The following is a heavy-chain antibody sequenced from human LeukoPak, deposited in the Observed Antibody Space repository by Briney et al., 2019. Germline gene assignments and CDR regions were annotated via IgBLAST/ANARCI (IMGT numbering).Heavy chain of an antibody. CDR2: ISSNGGST. CDR1: GFTFSNYW. CDR3: ARSLIVVVPAATGQGAFDI. J-gene: IGHJ3*02. V-gene: IGHV3-64*01. Sequence: GGSLRLSCAASGFTFSNYWMHWVRQAPGKGLEYVSAISSNGGSTYYANSVKGRFTISRDNSKNTLYLQMGSLRAEDMAVYYCARSLIVVVPAATGQGAFDIWGQGTMVTVSS. D-gene: IGHD2-2*01.